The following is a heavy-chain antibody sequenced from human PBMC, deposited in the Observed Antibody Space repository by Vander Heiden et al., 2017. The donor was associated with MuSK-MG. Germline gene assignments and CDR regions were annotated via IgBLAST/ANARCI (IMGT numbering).Heavy chain of an antibody. CDR1: GCTFTSHA. CDR2: ISYDGSNK. J-gene: IGHJ4*02. Sequence: QVQLVESGGGVVQPGRSLRLSCAASGCTFTSHAMHWLRQATGKGLEWLAVISYDGSNKYSADSVKGRFTISRDNSKNTLYLQMNSLRAEDTAVYYCARDPYCSGGSCLYYFDYWGQGTLVTVSS. V-gene: IGHV3-30-3*01. D-gene: IGHD2-15*01. CDR3: ARDPYCSGGSCLYYFDY.